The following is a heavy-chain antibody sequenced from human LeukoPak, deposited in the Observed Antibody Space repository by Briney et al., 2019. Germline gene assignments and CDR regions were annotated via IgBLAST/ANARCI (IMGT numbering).Heavy chain of an antibody. V-gene: IGHV3-21*01. D-gene: IGHD6-13*01. Sequence: GGSLRLSCAASGFTFSSYSMNWVRQAPGKGLEWVSSISSSSSYIYYADSVKGRFTIFRDNAKNSLYLQMNSLRAEDTAVYYCARDRSPIAAAGTGFDYWGQGTLVTVSS. CDR3: ARDRSPIAAAGTGFDY. CDR1: GFTFSSYS. J-gene: IGHJ4*02. CDR2: ISSSSSYI.